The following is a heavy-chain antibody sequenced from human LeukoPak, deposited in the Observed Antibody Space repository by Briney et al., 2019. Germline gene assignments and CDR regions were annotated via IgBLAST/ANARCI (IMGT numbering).Heavy chain of an antibody. CDR1: GFTFSSYW. D-gene: IGHD5-12*01. V-gene: IGHV3-74*01. CDR2: INSDGSST. J-gene: IGHJ2*01. Sequence: GGSLRLSCAASGFTFSSYWMHWVRQAPGKGLVWVSRINSDGSSTSYADSVKGRFTISRDNAKNSLYLQMNSLRAEDTAVYYCARSRWLRLYFDLWGRGTLVTVSS. CDR3: ARSRWLRLYFDL.